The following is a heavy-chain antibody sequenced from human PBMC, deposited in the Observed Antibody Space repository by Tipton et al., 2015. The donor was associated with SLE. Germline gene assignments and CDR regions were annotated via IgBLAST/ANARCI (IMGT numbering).Heavy chain of an antibody. CDR2: INPSGGST. J-gene: IGHJ3*02. CDR1: GYTFTNYF. CDR3: ARENSNAFDI. D-gene: IGHD4-23*01. V-gene: IGHV1-46*01. Sequence: QVQLVQSGAEVKKPGASVKISCKASGYTFTNYFMHWVRQAPGQGLEWMGIINPSGGSTSYAQKFQGRVTMTRDTSTSTVYMELSSLRSEDTAMFFCARENSNAFDIWGQGTMVTVSS.